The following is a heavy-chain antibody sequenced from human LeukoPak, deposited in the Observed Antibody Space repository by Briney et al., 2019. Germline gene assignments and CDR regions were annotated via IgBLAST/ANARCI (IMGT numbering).Heavy chain of an antibody. CDR2: IYYSGST. Sequence: SETLSLTCTVSGVSISSYYWSWIRQPPGKGLEWIGYIYYSGSTNYNPSLKSRVTISVDTSKNQFSLKLSSVTAADTAVYYCARDHLSRTVTTASYGMDVWGQGTTVTVSS. V-gene: IGHV4-59*01. CDR3: ARDHLSRTVTTASYGMDV. J-gene: IGHJ6*02. D-gene: IGHD4-17*01. CDR1: GVSISSYY.